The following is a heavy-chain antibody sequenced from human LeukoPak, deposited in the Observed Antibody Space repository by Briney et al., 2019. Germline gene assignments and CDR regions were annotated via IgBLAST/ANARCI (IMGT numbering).Heavy chain of an antibody. CDR2: INHSGST. CDR3: ASRLLNNWNDSFRIFDY. Sequence: SETLSLTCAVYGGSFSGYYWSWIRQLPGKGLEWIGEINHSGSTNYNPSLKSRVTISVDTSKNQFSLKLSSVTAADTAVYYCASRLLNNWNDSFRIFDYWGQGTLVTVSS. D-gene: IGHD1-1*01. CDR1: GGSFSGYY. J-gene: IGHJ4*02. V-gene: IGHV4-34*01.